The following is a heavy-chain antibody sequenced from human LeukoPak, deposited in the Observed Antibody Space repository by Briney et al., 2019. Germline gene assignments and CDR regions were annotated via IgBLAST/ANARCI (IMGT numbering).Heavy chain of an antibody. CDR1: GLSFHKYG. J-gene: IGHJ4*02. CDR2: INWSRGKT. Sequence: GESVRLSSAASGLSFHKYGMAWVRHAPGKGLEWVSAINWSRGKTVSADSMKGRFTISRDNVKNSLSLQMNSVRAEDTALYYCTRGGEHYESSGYYADYWGQGTPVTVSS. D-gene: IGHD3-22*01. V-gene: IGHV3-20*04. CDR3: TRGGEHYESSGYYADY.